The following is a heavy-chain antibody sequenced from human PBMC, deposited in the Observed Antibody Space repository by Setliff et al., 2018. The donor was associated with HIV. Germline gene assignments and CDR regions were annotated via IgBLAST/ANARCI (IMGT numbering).Heavy chain of an antibody. CDR1: GGSFSNSYYF. V-gene: IGHV4-39*01. D-gene: IGHD2-15*01. CDR3: ARGYCSGGSCGHFDY. J-gene: IGHJ4*02. Sequence: SETLSLTCNVSGGSFSNSYYFWGWIRQPPGKGLEWIGSISYSGSTYYNPSLKSRVTMSVDTSKNQFSLKLSSVTAADTAVYYCARGYCSGGSCGHFDYWGQGTLVTVS. CDR2: ISYSGST.